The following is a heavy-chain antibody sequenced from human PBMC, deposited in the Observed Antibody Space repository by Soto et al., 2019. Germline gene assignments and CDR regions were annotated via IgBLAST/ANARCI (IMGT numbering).Heavy chain of an antibody. V-gene: IGHV5-51*01. Sequence: PGESLKISCKGSGYSFKSYWMGWVRQMPGKGLEWMGIIYPGDSDTRYSPSFQGQVTISADKSISTAYLQWSSLKASDTAMYYCGYCSGGGMNGFDIWGQGTMVTVSS. D-gene: IGHD2-15*01. CDR1: GYSFKSYW. J-gene: IGHJ3*02. CDR3: GYCSGGGMNGFDI. CDR2: IYPGDSDT.